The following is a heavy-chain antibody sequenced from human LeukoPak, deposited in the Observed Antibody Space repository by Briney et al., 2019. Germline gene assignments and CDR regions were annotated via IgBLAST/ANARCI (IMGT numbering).Heavy chain of an antibody. J-gene: IGHJ4*02. D-gene: IGHD6-19*01. V-gene: IGHV3-21*06. Sequence: PGGSLRLSCAASGFSFTGYEMNWVRQAPGKGLEWVASISSDSSDINYVDSVKGRSTISRDNARNSLSLRGNNLRDEDTAVYYCASLPWLVRWIYYWGQGTLVTVSS. CDR3: ASLPWLVRWIYY. CDR2: ISSDSSDI. CDR1: GFSFTGYE.